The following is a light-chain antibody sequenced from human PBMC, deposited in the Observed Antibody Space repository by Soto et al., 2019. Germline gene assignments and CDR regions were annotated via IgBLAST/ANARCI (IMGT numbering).Light chain of an antibody. CDR3: QQYDSSIT. Sequence: EIVLTQSPGTLSLSPGERATLSCRASQSVSSSYLAWYQQKPGQAPRLLIYGASSRATGIPDRFSGSGSGTVFTLTISRLEPEDFAVYYCQQYDSSITFGQGTRLEIK. V-gene: IGKV3-20*01. CDR1: QSVSSSY. J-gene: IGKJ5*01. CDR2: GAS.